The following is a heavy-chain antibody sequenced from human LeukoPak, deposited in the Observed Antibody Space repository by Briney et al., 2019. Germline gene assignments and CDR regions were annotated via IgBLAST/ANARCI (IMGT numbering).Heavy chain of an antibody. CDR2: ISYDGSNK. CDR1: GFTFSSYA. CDR3: ARTVIGDY. D-gene: IGHD2/OR15-2a*01. J-gene: IGHJ4*02. V-gene: IGHV3-30-3*01. Sequence: GGSLRLSCAASGFTFSSYAMHWVRQAPGKGLEWVAVISYDGSNKYYADSVKGRFTISRDNSKNTLYLQMNSLRAEDTAAYYCARTVIGDYWGQGTLVTVSS.